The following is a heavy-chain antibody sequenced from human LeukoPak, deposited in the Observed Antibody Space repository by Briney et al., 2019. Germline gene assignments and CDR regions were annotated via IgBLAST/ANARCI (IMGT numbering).Heavy chain of an antibody. CDR3: AKITVATTPNY. CDR1: GFTFDDYT. J-gene: IGHJ4*02. Sequence: GGSLRLSCAASGFTFDDYTMHWVRQAPGKGLEWVSGITDNGRKTYYADSVKGRFSISRDNSKNTLYLQMSDLRAEDTAVYYCAKITVATTPNYWGQGTLVTVSS. D-gene: IGHD3-10*01. V-gene: IGHV3-23*01. CDR2: ITDNGRKT.